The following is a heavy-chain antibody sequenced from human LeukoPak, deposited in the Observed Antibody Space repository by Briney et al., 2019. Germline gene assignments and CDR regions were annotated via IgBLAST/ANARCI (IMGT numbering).Heavy chain of an antibody. CDR2: ISGSGGGA. CDR3: ARGSSDSKRGHFDY. J-gene: IGHJ4*02. Sequence: PGGSLRLSCAASGFTFSNYAMNWVRQAPGKGLEYISTISGSGGGAYYEASVKGRFTISRDNSKNTLYLQMNSLRAEDTAIYYCARGSSDSKRGHFDYWGQGTLVTVSS. D-gene: IGHD6-19*01. V-gene: IGHV3-23*01. CDR1: GFTFSNYA.